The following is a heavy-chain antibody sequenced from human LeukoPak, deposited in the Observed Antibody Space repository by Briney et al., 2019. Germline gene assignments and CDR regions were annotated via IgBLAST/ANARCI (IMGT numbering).Heavy chain of an antibody. J-gene: IGHJ4*02. CDR1: GGSISSSSYY. V-gene: IGHV4-39*07. CDR3: ARSIRTWFDY. Sequence: SETLSLTCTVSGGSISSSSYYWSWIRQPPGKGLEWIGEINHSGSTNYNPSLKSRVTISVDTSKNQFSLKLSSVTAADTAVYYCARSIRTWFDYWGQGTLVTVSS. CDR2: INHSGST.